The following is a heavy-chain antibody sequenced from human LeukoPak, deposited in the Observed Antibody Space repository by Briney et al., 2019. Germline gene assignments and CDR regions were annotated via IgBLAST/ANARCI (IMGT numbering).Heavy chain of an antibody. CDR1: GYTFTGYY. J-gene: IGHJ6*02. D-gene: IGHD2-15*01. CDR3: AREMTPGSPRYCSGGSCQRRYYYYYGMDV. CDR2: INPNSGGT. Sequence: GASVKVSCKASGYTFTGYYMHWVRQAPGQGLEWMGWINPNSGGTNYAQKFQGRVTMTRDTSISTAYMELSRLRSDDTAVCYCAREMTPGSPRYCSGGSCQRRYYYYYGMDVWGQGTTVTVSS. V-gene: IGHV1-2*02.